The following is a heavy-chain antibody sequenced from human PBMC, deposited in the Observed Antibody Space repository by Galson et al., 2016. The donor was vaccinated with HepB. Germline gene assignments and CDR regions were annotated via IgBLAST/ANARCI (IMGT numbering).Heavy chain of an antibody. CDR1: GFTFGSYA. CDR2: ISPSGWSS. CDR3: ARHLRVGSGAHRAVFDI. V-gene: IGHV3-23*01. Sequence: SLRLSCAASGFTFGSYAMTWVRQAPGKGLTWVSSISPSGWSSHNADSVKGRFTTPSDNSKFTLYLQMNSLRAEDTAVYYCARHLRVGSGAHRAVFDIWGRGTMVSVSS. J-gene: IGHJ3*02. D-gene: IGHD4/OR15-4a*01.